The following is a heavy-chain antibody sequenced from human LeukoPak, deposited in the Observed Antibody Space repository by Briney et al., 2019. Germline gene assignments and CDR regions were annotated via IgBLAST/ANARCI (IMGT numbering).Heavy chain of an antibody. J-gene: IGHJ3*02. CDR2: ISSGSSTI. V-gene: IGHV3-48*02. CDR1: GFTFSSYS. D-gene: IGHD5-12*01. Sequence: GSLRLSCAASGFTFSSYSMNWVRQAPGKGLEWVSYISSGSSTIYYADSVKGRFTISRDNAKNSLYLQMNSLRDEDTAVYYCARDWVYSGRGAFDIWGQGTMVTVSS. CDR3: ARDWVYSGRGAFDI.